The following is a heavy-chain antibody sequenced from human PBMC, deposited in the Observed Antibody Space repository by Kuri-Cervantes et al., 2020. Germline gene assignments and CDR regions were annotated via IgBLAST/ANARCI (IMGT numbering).Heavy chain of an antibody. CDR2: IYSGGDT. J-gene: IGHJ6*02. Sequence: LSLPCAASGFTVSNNYMSWVRQAPGKGLEYISVIYSGGDTYYADSVKGRFTISRDSSKNTLFLQMNSLRADDTAVYYCARYMVRGIYYGMDVWGQGTTVTVSS. V-gene: IGHV3-53*01. D-gene: IGHD3-10*01. CDR3: ARYMVRGIYYGMDV. CDR1: GFTVSNNY.